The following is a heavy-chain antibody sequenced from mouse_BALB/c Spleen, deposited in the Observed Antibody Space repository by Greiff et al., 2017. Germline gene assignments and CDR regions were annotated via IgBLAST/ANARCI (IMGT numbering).Heavy chain of an antibody. CDR2: INSNGGST. J-gene: IGHJ3*01. Sequence: DVQLQESGGGLVQPGGSLKLSCAASGFTFSSYGMSWVRQTPDKRLELVATINSNGGSTYYPDSVKGRFTISRDNAKNTLYLQMSSLKSEDTAMYYCASPSTMITTTWFAYWGQGTLVTVSA. CDR1: GFTFSSYG. D-gene: IGHD2-4*01. V-gene: IGHV5-6-3*01. CDR3: ASPSTMITTTWFAY.